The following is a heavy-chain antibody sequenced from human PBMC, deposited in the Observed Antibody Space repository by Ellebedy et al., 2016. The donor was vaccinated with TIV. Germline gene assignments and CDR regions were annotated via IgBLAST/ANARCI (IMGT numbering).Heavy chain of an antibody. CDR3: ARGRGGNTGTDYFDY. CDR2: IKEDGSVK. Sequence: GESLKISCTASQFTFNTYWMSWVRQGPGKGLEWVAIIKEDGSVKHYLDSVKCRFTISRDNAIKSLFLQMNSLRVGDKALYYCARGRGGNTGTDYFDYWGQGTLVTVSS. CDR1: QFTFNTYW. V-gene: IGHV3-7*01. J-gene: IGHJ4*02. D-gene: IGHD1-26*01.